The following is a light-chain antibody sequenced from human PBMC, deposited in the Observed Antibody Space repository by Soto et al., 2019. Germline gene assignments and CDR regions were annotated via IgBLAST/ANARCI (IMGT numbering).Light chain of an antibody. V-gene: IGKV1-39*01. CDR3: QHSYSTLT. J-gene: IGKJ4*01. Sequence: DIQMTQSPSSLSASVGDRVTITCQASQDIKNYLNWYQQKPGRAPSLLIYAASSLQSGVPSRFSGSGSGTDFTLTIRSLQPEDFATYYCQHSYSTLTFGGGTKVDIK. CDR2: AAS. CDR1: QDIKNY.